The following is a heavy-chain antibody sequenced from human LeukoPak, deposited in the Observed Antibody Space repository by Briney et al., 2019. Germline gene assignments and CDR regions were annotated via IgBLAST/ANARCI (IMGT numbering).Heavy chain of an antibody. CDR1: GSTFSSYG. V-gene: IGHV3-30*18. Sequence: ACKASGSTFSSYGMHWVRQAPGKGLEWVAVISYDGSNKYYADSVKGRFTISRDNSKNTLYLQMNSLRAEDTAVYYCAKLLTTVTIYGMDVWGQGTTVTVSS. J-gene: IGHJ6*02. CDR3: AKLLTTVTIYGMDV. CDR2: ISYDGSNK. D-gene: IGHD4-11*01.